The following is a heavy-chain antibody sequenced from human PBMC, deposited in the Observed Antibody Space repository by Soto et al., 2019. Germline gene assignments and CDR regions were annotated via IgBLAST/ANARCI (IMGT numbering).Heavy chain of an antibody. CDR3: ATAQYYDFWAAQDV. V-gene: IGHV1-18*01. Sequence: ASVKVSYKASGYTFTSYGISWVRQAPGQGLEWMGWISAYNGNTNYAQKLQGRVTMTTDTSTSTAYMELRSLRSDDTAVYYCATAQYYDFWAAQDVWGKGTTVTVSS. J-gene: IGHJ6*04. CDR1: GYTFTSYG. D-gene: IGHD3-3*01. CDR2: ISAYNGNT.